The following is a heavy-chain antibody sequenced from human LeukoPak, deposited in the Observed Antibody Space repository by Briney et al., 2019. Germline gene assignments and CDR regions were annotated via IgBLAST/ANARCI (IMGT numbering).Heavy chain of an antibody. CDR3: ARVRYYYYGMDV. V-gene: IGHV3-53*01. Sequence: PGGSLRLSCAASGFTVSSNYMSWVRQAPGKGLEWVSVFYSGGSTYYADSVKGRFTISRDNSKNTLYLQMNSLRAEDTAVYYCARVRYYYYGMDVWGQGTTVTVSS. CDR1: GFTVSSNY. CDR2: FYSGGST. J-gene: IGHJ6*02.